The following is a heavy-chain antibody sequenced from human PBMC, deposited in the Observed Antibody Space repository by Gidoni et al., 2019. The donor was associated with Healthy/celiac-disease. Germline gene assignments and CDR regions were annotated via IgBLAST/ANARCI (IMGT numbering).Heavy chain of an antibody. V-gene: IGHV3-33*01. CDR1: GFTFSSYG. J-gene: IGHJ6*02. CDR3: ARDGCSSTSCYRFYYYGMDV. CDR2: IWYDGSNK. D-gene: IGHD2-2*01. Sequence: QVQLVASGGGVVQPGRSLRLSCAASGFTFSSYGMHWVRQAPGKGLAWVAVIWYDGSNKYYADSVKGRFTISRDNSKNTLYLQMNSLRAEDTAVYYCARDGCSSTSCYRFYYYGMDVWGQGTTVTVSS.